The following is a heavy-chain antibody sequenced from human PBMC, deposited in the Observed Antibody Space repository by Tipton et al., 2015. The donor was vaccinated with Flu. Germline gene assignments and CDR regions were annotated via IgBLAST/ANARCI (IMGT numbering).Heavy chain of an antibody. CDR2: IYYRGST. CDR1: GGSISSGDYY. V-gene: IGHV4-30-4*01. D-gene: IGHD4-17*01. J-gene: IGHJ5*02. CDR3: ARVGGQGYGDSSNWFDP. Sequence: SLTCTVSGGSISSGDYYWSWIRQTPGKGPEWIGHIYYRGSTYYNPSLKSRLIMSVDTSKNHFSLKLSSVTAADTAVYYCARVGGQGYGDSSNWFDPWGQGTLVTVSS.